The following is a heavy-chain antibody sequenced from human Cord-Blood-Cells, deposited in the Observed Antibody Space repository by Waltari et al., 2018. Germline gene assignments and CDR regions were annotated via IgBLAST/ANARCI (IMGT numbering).Heavy chain of an antibody. V-gene: IGHV1-46*01. Sequence: QVQLVQSGAEVKKPGASVKVSCKASGYTITSYYMHWVRQAPGQGLEWMGIINPSGGSTSYAQKFQGRVTMTRDTSTSTVYMELSSLRSEDTAVYYCAREGLGDAFDIWGQGTMVTVSS. CDR2: INPSGGST. J-gene: IGHJ3*02. CDR3: AREGLGDAFDI. CDR1: GYTITSYY.